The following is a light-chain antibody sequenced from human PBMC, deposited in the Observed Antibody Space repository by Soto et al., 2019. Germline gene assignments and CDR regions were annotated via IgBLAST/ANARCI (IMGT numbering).Light chain of an antibody. CDR2: DAS. CDR1: QDISNY. Sequence: DIQMTQSPSSLSASVGDRVTITCQASQDISNYLNWYQQKPGKAPKLLIYDASDLETGVPSRFSLSGSLKDFTFTISSLQAEDIATYYCRQYDNRRRTVGQGTKVDIK. V-gene: IGKV1-33*01. CDR3: RQYDNRRRT. J-gene: IGKJ1*01.